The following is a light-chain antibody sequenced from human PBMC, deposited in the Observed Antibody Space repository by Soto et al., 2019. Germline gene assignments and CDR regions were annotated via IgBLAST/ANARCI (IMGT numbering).Light chain of an antibody. J-gene: IGLJ3*02. V-gene: IGLV2-14*01. CDR2: GVT. CDR3: SSYTSSGTLV. CDR1: SNDVGGYNS. Sequence: QSVLTQPASVSGSPGQSITIPCPGASNDVGGYNSVSWYQQHPGKAPKLMIYGVTNRPSRISNRFSGSKSGNTASLTISGLQAEDEADYYCSSYTSSGTLVFGGGTKVTVL.